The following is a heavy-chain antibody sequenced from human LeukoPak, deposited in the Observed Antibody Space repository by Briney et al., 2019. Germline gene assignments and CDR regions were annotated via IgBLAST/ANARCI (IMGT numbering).Heavy chain of an antibody. V-gene: IGHV3-21*01. CDR2: ISSSSSYI. D-gene: IGHD1-26*01. CDR3: ARDQSGSYDLELDY. J-gene: IGHJ4*02. Sequence: GGSLRLSCAASGFTFSSYSMNWVRQAPGKGLEWVSSISSSSSYIYYADPVKGRFTISRDNAKNSLYLQMNSLRAEDTAVYYCARDQSGSYDLELDYWGQGTLVTVSS. CDR1: GFTFSSYS.